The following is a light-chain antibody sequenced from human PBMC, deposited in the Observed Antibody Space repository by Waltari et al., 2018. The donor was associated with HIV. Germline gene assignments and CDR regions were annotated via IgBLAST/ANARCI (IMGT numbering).Light chain of an antibody. CDR1: QTLLYSSNNKNY. CDR2: WAS. CDR3: QQYYRTPLT. J-gene: IGKJ4*01. Sequence: DILMTQSPVSLAVSLGARATINCKSRQTLLYSSNNKNYLAWYQHKPGQPPKLLIYWASTRQSGVPDRFSGSGSGTNFPLTINKLQSEDVATYYCQQYYRTPLTFGGGTKVGLK. V-gene: IGKV4-1*01.